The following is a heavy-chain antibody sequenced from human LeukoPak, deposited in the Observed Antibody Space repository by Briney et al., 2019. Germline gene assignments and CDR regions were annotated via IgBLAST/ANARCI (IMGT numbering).Heavy chain of an antibody. D-gene: IGHD3-16*01. CDR2: ISTNGGRT. V-gene: IGHV3-64*01. Sequence: GGSLRLSCAASGFTFSSYAMHWVRQAPGKGLAYVSTISTNGGRTYYANSVKGRFTISRDNSKNTVYLQMGSLRAEDMAVYYCARERRGDDAFDIWGQGTMVTVSS. CDR1: GFTFSSYA. CDR3: ARERRGDDAFDI. J-gene: IGHJ3*02.